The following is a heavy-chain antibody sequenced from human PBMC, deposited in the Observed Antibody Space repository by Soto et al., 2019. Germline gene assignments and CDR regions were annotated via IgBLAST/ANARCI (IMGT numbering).Heavy chain of an antibody. J-gene: IGHJ3*02. CDR2: INHSGST. Sequence: SETLSLTCAVYGGSFSGYYWSWIRQPPGKGLEWIGEINHSGSTNYNPSLKSRVTISVDTSKNQFSLKLSSVTAADTAVYYCARRGYRWYYYGSGSYYNGGDAFDIWGQGTMVTVSS. V-gene: IGHV4-34*01. CDR1: GGSFSGYY. CDR3: ARRGYRWYYYGSGSYYNGGDAFDI. D-gene: IGHD3-10*01.